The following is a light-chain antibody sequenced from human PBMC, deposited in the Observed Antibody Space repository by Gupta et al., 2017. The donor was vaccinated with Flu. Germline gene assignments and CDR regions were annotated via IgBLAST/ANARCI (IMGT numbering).Light chain of an antibody. CDR1: SSDIGTYNY. Sequence: QSALTQPHSASGSPGQSVTISCTGTSSDIGTYNYVSWYQQHPGKAPKLIIYEVTKRPSGVPDRFSGSKSGNTASLTVTGLQAEDEADYFCISYAANNRSGGFGTGTKVTVL. CDR3: ISYAANNRSGG. CDR2: EVT. J-gene: IGLJ1*01. V-gene: IGLV2-8*01.